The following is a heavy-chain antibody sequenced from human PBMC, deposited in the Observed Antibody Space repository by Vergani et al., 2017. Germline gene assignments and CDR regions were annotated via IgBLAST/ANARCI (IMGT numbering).Heavy chain of an antibody. CDR1: GGSFSGYY. CDR3: ARGQDIVVVVAAGRGYGMDV. V-gene: IGHV4-34*01. Sequence: QVQLQQWGAGLLKPSETLSLTCAVYGGSFSGYYWSWIRQPPGKGLEWIGEINHSGSTNYNPSLKSRVTISVDTSKNQFSLKLSSVTAADTAVYYGARGQDIVVVVAAGRGYGMDVWGQGTTVTVSS. J-gene: IGHJ6*02. CDR2: INHSGST. D-gene: IGHD2-15*01.